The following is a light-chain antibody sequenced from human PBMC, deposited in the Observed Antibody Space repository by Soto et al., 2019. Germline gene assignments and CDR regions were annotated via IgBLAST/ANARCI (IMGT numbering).Light chain of an antibody. CDR1: SSDVGGYNY. Sequence: QSALTQPPSASGSPGQSVTISCTGTSSDVGGYNYVSWYQQYPGSAPKLMIYEVTKRPSGVPDRFSGSKSGNTASLTVSGLQSEDEAEYYCSSYAASNNFYFVFGGGTKLTVL. CDR2: EVT. V-gene: IGLV2-8*01. CDR3: SSYAASNNFYFV. J-gene: IGLJ3*02.